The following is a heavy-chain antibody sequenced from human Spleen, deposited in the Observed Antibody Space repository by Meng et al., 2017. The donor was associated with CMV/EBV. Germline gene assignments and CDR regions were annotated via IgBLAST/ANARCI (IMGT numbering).Heavy chain of an antibody. D-gene: IGHD1-26*01. V-gene: IGHV3-11*01. CDR3: GRRVGALFDAFDI. CDR1: GFTFSDYY. CDR2: ISGSGGTI. Sequence: GGSLRLSCAASGFTFSDYYMSWIRQAPGKGLEWVSYISGSGGTIYYADSVKGRFTISRDNAKNSLYLQMDSLRAEDTAVYYCGRRVGALFDAFDIWGQGTLVTVS. J-gene: IGHJ3*02.